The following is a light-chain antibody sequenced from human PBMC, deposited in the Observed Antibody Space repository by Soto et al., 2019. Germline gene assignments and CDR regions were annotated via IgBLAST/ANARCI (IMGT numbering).Light chain of an antibody. V-gene: IGKV1-5*01. CDR1: QSISSW. Sequence: IQMTQSPSTLSASVGDRVTITCRASQSISSWLAWYQQKPGKAPKLLIYDASSLQSGVPSRFSGSGSGTEFTLTITSLQPEDFATYYCQQSGDTPPWTFGQGTKVDI. CDR2: DAS. CDR3: QQSGDTPPWT. J-gene: IGKJ1*01.